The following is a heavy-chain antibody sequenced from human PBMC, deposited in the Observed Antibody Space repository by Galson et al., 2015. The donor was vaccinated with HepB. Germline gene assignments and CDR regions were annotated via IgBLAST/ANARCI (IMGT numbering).Heavy chain of an antibody. CDR1: GFAFSDYY. Sequence: SLRLSCAASGFAFSDYYMSWIRQAPGKGLEWISYITNSGSYTDYADSVKGRFTISRDNAKNSLYLQMNSLRAEDTAVYYCARDTGTYDNSGCSYWGQGTLVTVSS. V-gene: IGHV3-11*06. D-gene: IGHD3-22*01. CDR3: ARDTGTYDNSGCSY. CDR2: ITNSGSYT. J-gene: IGHJ4*02.